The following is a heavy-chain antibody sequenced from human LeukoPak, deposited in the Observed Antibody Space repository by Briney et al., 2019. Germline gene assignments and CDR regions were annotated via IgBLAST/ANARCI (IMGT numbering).Heavy chain of an antibody. CDR2: INHSGST. CDR3: ARENYGDLPKDNWFDP. D-gene: IGHD4-17*01. J-gene: IGHJ5*02. CDR1: GGSISSGDYY. Sequence: SETLSLTCTVSGGSISSGDYYWSWIRQPPGKGLEWIGEINHSGSTNYNPSLKSRVTISVDTSKNQFSLKLSSVTAADTAVYYCARENYGDLPKDNWFDPWGQGTLVTVSS. V-gene: IGHV4-39*07.